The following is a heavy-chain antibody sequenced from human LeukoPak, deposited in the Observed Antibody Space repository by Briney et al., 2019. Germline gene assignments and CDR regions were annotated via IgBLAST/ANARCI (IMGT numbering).Heavy chain of an antibody. CDR3: ARGRKYYYDSSGYKIKLYYFDY. D-gene: IGHD3-22*01. Sequence: PSETLSLTCTVSGGSISSGSYYWSWIRQPPGKGLEWIGSIYHSGSTYYNPSLKSRVTISVYTSKNQFSLKLSSVTAADTAVYYCARGRKYYYDSSGYKIKLYYFDYWGQGTLVTVSS. J-gene: IGHJ4*02. CDR2: IYHSGST. CDR1: GGSISSGSYY. V-gene: IGHV4-39*07.